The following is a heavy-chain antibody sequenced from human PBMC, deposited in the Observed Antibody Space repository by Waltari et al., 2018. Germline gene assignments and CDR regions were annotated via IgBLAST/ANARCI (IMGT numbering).Heavy chain of an antibody. CDR3: ARRFDS. Sequence: EVQLVESGGGLVQPGGSLRLSCAASGFTFSSYGMNWVRQAPGKGLELISDISGSGTTIYYADSVKGRFTISRDDAENSLYLQMNSLRAEDTALYYCARRFDSWGQGTRVTVSS. J-gene: IGHJ4*02. CDR1: GFTFSSYG. V-gene: IGHV3-48*03. CDR2: ISGSGTTI.